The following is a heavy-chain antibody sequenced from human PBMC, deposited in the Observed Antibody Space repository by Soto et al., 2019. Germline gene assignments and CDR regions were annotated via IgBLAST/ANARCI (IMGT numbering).Heavy chain of an antibody. D-gene: IGHD7-27*01. J-gene: IGHJ6*03. CDR1: GGSISSYY. Sequence: SETLSLTCTVSGGSISSYYWSWIRQPPGKGLEWIGYIYYSGSTNYNPSLKSRVTISVDTSKNQFSLKLSSVTAADTAVYYCARHYGGTGDQFYYYYMDVWGKGTTVTVSS. V-gene: IGHV4-59*08. CDR2: IYYSGST. CDR3: ARHYGGTGDQFYYYYMDV.